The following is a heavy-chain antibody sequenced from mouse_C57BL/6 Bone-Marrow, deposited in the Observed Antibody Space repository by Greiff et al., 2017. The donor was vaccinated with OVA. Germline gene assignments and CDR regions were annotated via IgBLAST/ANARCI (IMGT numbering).Heavy chain of an antibody. V-gene: IGHV1-82*01. J-gene: IGHJ3*01. CDR2: IYPGDGDT. Sequence: QVQLQQPGAELVKPGASVKLSCKASGYAFSSSWMNWVKQRPGKGLEWIGRIYPGDGDTNYNGKFKGKATLTADKSSSTAYMQLSSLTSEDSAVYFCARNYYGSSSGYWGQGTLVTVSA. CDR3: ARNYYGSSSGY. CDR1: GYAFSSSW. D-gene: IGHD1-1*01.